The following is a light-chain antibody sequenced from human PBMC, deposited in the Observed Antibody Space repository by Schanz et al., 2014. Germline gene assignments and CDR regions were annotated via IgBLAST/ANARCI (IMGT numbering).Light chain of an antibody. CDR1: SSDVGGYNY. Sequence: QSALTQPASVSGSPGQSITISCTGTSSDVGGYNYVSWYQHHPGTAPRLMIYDVSNRPSGVSNRFSGSKSGNTASLTVSGLQADDEADYYCCSYAGRSLVFGGGTKLTVL. V-gene: IGLV2-14*03. J-gene: IGLJ2*01. CDR3: CSYAGRSLV. CDR2: DVS.